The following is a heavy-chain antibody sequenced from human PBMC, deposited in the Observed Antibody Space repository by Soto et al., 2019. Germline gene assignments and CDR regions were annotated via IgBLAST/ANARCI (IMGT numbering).Heavy chain of an antibody. V-gene: IGHV3-23*01. J-gene: IGHJ4*02. CDR3: ATWLQLDY. CDR2: IRGTGGST. Sequence: PGGSLRLSCTASGFTLSTYAMTWVRQAPGKGLEWVSGIRGTGGSTYYADSVKGRFTISRDNSKNTLYLQMHSLRADDTAVYYCATWLQLDYWGQGTLVTV. D-gene: IGHD5-12*01. CDR1: GFTLSTYA.